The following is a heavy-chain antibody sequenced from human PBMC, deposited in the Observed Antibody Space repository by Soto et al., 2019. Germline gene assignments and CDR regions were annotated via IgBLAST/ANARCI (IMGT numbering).Heavy chain of an antibody. Sequence: TSETLSLTCAVYGGSFSGYYWSWIRQPPGKGLEWIGEINHSGSTNYNPSLKSRVTISVDTSKNQFSLKLSSVTAADTAVYYCARGNSDRYYYGMDVWGQGTTVTVSS. V-gene: IGHV4-34*01. J-gene: IGHJ6*02. CDR3: ARGNSDRYYYGMDV. CDR1: GGSFSGYY. CDR2: INHSGST. D-gene: IGHD5-18*01.